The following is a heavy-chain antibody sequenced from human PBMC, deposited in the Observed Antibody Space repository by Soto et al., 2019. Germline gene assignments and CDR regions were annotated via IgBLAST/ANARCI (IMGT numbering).Heavy chain of an antibody. CDR3: AREDFWSGYSDY. CDR2: INHSGST. CDR1: GGYFGVYY. D-gene: IGHD3-3*01. V-gene: IGHV4-34*01. J-gene: IGHJ4*02. Sequence: SEPQSHTCSVYGGYFGVYYWSWIRQPPGKGLEWIGEINHSGSTNYNPSLKSRVTISVDTSKNQFSLKLSSVTAADTAVYYCAREDFWSGYSDYWGQGTLVTVSS.